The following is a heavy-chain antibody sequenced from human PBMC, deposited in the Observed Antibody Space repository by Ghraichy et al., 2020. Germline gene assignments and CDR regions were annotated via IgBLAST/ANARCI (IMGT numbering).Heavy chain of an antibody. CDR1: GYTFTSYD. V-gene: IGHV1-8*01. J-gene: IGHJ6*03. CDR3: ARVFRGAYCSSTSCSHYYYYMDV. D-gene: IGHD2-2*01. Sequence: ASVKVSCKASGYTFTSYDINWVRQATGQGLEWMGWMHPNSGNTGYAQKFQGRVTMTRNTSISTAYMELSSLRSEDTAVYYCARVFRGAYCSSTSCSHYYYYMDVWGKGTTVTVSS. CDR2: MHPNSGNT.